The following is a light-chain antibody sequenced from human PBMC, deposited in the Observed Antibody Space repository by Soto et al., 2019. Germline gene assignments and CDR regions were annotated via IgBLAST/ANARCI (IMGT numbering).Light chain of an antibody. J-gene: IGLJ2*01. Sequence: QSVLTQPASVSGSPGQSITISCTGTSSDVGGYKYVSWYQQHPGKGPKLLISQVSHRPSGISDRFSGSKSGNTASLTISGLQADDEAVYYCSSYTSTNTLVIFGGGTKLTVL. CDR2: QVS. CDR1: SSDVGGYKY. CDR3: SSYTSTNTLVI. V-gene: IGLV2-14*01.